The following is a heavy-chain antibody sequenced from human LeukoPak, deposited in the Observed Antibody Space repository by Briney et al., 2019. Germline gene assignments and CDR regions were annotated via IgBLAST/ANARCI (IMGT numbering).Heavy chain of an antibody. CDR2: ISGSGGST. CDR3: AKESSWGTVVTPGGPSA. D-gene: IGHD4-23*01. J-gene: IGHJ5*02. CDR1: GFTFSSYA. Sequence: GGSLRLSCAASGFTFSSYAMSWVRQAPGKGLEWVSAISGSGGSTYYADSVKGRFTISRDNSKNTLYLQMNSLRAEDTAVYYCAKESSWGTVVTPGGPSAWGQGTLVTVSS. V-gene: IGHV3-23*01.